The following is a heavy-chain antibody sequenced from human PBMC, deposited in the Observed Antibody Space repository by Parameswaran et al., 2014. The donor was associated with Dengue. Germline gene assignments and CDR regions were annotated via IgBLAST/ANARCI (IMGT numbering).Heavy chain of an antibody. J-gene: IGHJ6*02. V-gene: IGHV1-18*01. CDR3: ARDSLGDCTNGVCSIPIDRFYYGMDV. D-gene: IGHD2-8*01. CDR2: ISAYNGET. Sequence: WVRQAPGQGLEWMGWISAYNGETNYPQKLQGRVTMTTDTSTSTAYMELRSLRSDDTAVYYCARDSLGDCTNGVCSIPIDRFYYGMDVWGQGTTVTVSS.